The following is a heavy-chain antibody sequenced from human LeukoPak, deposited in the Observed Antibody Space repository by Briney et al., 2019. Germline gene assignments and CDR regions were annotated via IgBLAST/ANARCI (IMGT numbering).Heavy chain of an antibody. V-gene: IGHV3-7*01. D-gene: IGHD5-12*01. CDR1: GFTFRSYW. CDR2: INQAGSVQ. CDR3: ARVGYSGWNLEY. J-gene: IGHJ4*02. Sequence: GGSLRLSCAASGFTFRSYWMSWVRQAPGTGLEWVANINQAGSVQYYVDSVKGRFTISRDDAKNSLYVQMNSLREEDTAVYYCARVGYSGWNLEYWGQGTLVTVSS.